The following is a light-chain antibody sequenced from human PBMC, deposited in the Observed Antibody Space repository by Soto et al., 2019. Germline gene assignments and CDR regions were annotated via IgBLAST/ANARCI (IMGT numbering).Light chain of an antibody. Sequence: EIVLTQSPATLSLSPGEGATVSCRASQRISSYLAWYQQKPGQSPRLLIYDSLKRATDIPARFSGSGSGTDFTLTISGLEPEDSAVYYCQHRRSFGQGTKLEIK. V-gene: IGKV3-11*01. CDR2: DSL. CDR1: QRISSY. CDR3: QHRRS. J-gene: IGKJ2*01.